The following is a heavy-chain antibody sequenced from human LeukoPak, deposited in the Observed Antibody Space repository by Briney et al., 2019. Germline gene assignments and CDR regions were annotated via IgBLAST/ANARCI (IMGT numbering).Heavy chain of an antibody. CDR2: IYYSGST. CDR3: ARHEYSSGWYDYYYYMDV. J-gene: IGHJ6*03. CDR1: GGSISSSSHY. V-gene: IGHV4-39*01. D-gene: IGHD6-19*01. Sequence: KSSETLSLTCTVSGGSISSSSHYWGWIRQPPGKGLEWIGSIYYSGSTYYNPSLKSRVTISVDTSKNQFSLKLSSVTAADTAVYYCARHEYSSGWYDYYYYMDVWGKGTTVTISS.